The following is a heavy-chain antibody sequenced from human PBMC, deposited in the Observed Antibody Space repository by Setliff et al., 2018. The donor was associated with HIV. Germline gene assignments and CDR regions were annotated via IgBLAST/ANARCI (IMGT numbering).Heavy chain of an antibody. CDR2: ISDSGET. CDR1: GGSIGSFS. D-gene: IGHD3-10*01. J-gene: IGHJ1*01. V-gene: IGHV4-34*01. Sequence: SETLSLTCTVSGGSIGSFSWNWIRQAPGKGLEWIGEISDSGETNYSPSLMSRVTISKDMSKYQFFLNLTSVTAADTAVYYCARRGRYYGPQAHWGQGTLVTVSS. CDR3: ARRGRYYGPQAH.